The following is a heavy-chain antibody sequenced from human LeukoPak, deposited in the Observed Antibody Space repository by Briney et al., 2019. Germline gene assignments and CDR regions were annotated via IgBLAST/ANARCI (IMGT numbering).Heavy chain of an antibody. V-gene: IGHV4-34*01. J-gene: IGHJ6*02. CDR1: GGSFSGYY. D-gene: IGHD3-9*01. CDR3: ARGLHYNILTGGMDV. Sequence: SETLSLTCAAFGGSFSGYYWSWIRQSPEKGLEWIGEMSHTGATNYNPSLKSRVTVSVDTYKKQFSLNLRSVTAADTAVYYCARGLHYNILTGGMDVWGQGTTVIVSS. CDR2: MSHTGAT.